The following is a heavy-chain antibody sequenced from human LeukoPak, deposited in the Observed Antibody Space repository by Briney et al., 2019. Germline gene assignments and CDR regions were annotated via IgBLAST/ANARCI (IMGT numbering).Heavy chain of an antibody. CDR2: MNPNSGNT. V-gene: IGHV1-8*01. CDR1: GYTFTSYD. CDR3: ARGRGGSDFWSGYQYYFDY. Sequence: ASVKVSCMASGYTFTSYDIKWVRQATGQGLEWMGWMNPNSGNTGYAQKFQGRVTMTRNTSISTAYMELSSLRSEDTAVYYCARGRGGSDFWSGYQYYFDYWGQGTLVTVSS. J-gene: IGHJ4*02. D-gene: IGHD3-3*01.